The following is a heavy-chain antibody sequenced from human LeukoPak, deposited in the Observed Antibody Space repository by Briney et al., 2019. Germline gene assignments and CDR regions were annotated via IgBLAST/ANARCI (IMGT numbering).Heavy chain of an antibody. D-gene: IGHD3-10*01. V-gene: IGHV4-39*02. CDR3: ARDGASDPNWFDP. J-gene: IGHJ5*02. CDR2: IYYSGST. Sequence: SETLSLTCTVSGGSISSSSYYWGWIRQPPGKGLEWFGSIYYSGSTYYNPSLKSRVTISVDTSKNQFSLKLSSVTAADTAVYYCARDGASDPNWFDPWGQGTLVTVSS. CDR1: GGSISSSSYY.